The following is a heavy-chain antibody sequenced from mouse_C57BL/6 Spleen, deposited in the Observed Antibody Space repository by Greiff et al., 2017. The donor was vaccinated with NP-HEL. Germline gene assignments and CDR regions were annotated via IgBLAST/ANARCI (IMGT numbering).Heavy chain of an antibody. CDR3: ARGDSNYDYAMDY. V-gene: IGHV1-50*01. D-gene: IGHD2-5*01. J-gene: IGHJ4*01. CDR2: IDPSDSYT. Sequence: VKLQQPGAELVKPGASVKLSCTASGYTFTSYWLLWVKPRPGQGLEWIGEIDPSDSYTTYNQKFKGKATLTVDTSSSTAYMQLSSLTSEDSAVYYCARGDSNYDYAMDYWGQGTSVTVSS. CDR1: GYTFTSYW.